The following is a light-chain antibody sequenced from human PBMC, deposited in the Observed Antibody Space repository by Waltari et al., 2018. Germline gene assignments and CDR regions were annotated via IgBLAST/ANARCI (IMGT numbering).Light chain of an antibody. Sequence: EIVMTQSPRSLPVTPGEPASISCRSSLSLLHSNGYTHLNWYLQKPGQSPQLLIYLVSYRASGVPDRFSGSGSDADFTLKISRVEAEDVGVYYCLQALQTPYTFGQGTKLEIK. CDR3: LQALQTPYT. CDR2: LVS. CDR1: LSLLHSNGYTH. V-gene: IGKV2-28*01. J-gene: IGKJ2*01.